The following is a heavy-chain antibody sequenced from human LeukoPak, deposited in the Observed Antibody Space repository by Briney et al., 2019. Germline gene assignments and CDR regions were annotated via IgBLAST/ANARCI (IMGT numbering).Heavy chain of an antibody. J-gene: IGHJ5*02. Sequence: SETLSLTCAVSGGSISSSNWWSWVRQPPGKGLEWIGEIYHSGSTNYNPSLKSRVTISVDKSKNQFSLKLSSVTAADTAVYYCARAALLWFGELSFVSWFDPWGQGTLVTVSS. CDR3: ARAALLWFGELSFVSWFDP. CDR1: GGSISSSNW. CDR2: IYHSGST. V-gene: IGHV4-4*02. D-gene: IGHD3-10*01.